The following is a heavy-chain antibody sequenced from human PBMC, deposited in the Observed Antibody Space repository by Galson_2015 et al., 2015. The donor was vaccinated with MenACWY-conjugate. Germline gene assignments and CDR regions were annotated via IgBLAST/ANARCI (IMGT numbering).Heavy chain of an antibody. D-gene: IGHD2-15*01. Sequence: SVKVSCKASGYTSTTDSIHWVRQAPGQGLEWMGRINPSSGTTTYAQKFQGRVTMTRDTSYMELYSLRSEDTAVYYCAGRNSSGGRGDFDYWGPGTLVTGSS. J-gene: IGHJ4*02. CDR1: GYTSTTDS. V-gene: IGHV1-46*01. CDR3: AGRNSSGGRGDFDY. CDR2: INPSSGTT.